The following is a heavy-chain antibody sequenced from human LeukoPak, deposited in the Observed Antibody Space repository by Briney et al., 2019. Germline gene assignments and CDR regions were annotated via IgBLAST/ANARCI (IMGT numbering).Heavy chain of an antibody. J-gene: IGHJ4*02. V-gene: IGHV3-66*01. CDR3: AKGASGSYRSNFDY. Sequence: GGSLRLSCAASGFTVSSNYMSWVRQAPGKGLEWVSVIYSGGSTYYADSVKGRFTISRDNSKNTLYLQMNSLRAEDTAVYYCAKGASGSYRSNFDYWGQGTLVTVSS. D-gene: IGHD1-26*01. CDR1: GFTVSSNY. CDR2: IYSGGST.